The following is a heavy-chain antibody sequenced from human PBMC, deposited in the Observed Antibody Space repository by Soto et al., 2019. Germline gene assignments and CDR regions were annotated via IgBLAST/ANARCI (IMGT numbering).Heavy chain of an antibody. J-gene: IGHJ6*02. V-gene: IGHV1-69*12. D-gene: IGHD2-15*01. CDR2: IIPIFGTA. CDR1: GGTFSSYA. CDR3: AGPGFCSGGSCPLNYYYYYGMDV. Sequence: QVQLVQSGAEVKKPGSSVKVSCKASGGTFSSYAISWVRQAPGQGLEWMGGIIPIFGTADYAQKFQGRVTITADESTSTAYMELSSPRSEDTAVYYCAGPGFCSGGSCPLNYYYYYGMDVWGQGTTVTVSS.